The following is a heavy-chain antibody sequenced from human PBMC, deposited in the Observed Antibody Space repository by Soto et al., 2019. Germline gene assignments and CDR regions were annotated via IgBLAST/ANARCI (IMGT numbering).Heavy chain of an antibody. J-gene: IGHJ6*02. Sequence: DVQLEESGGGLVKPGGSLRLSCVASEFTFSVYSMNWVRQAPGKGLEWVSSISSGSSYIYYADSVKGRFTISRDNDKSSLFLHMNSLGVDVTAVYYCTRDRVKIRGGYYHYYGMDVWGQGTTVTVSS. CDR1: EFTFSVYS. CDR3: TRDRVKIRGGYYHYYGMDV. D-gene: IGHD3-10*01. V-gene: IGHV3-21*02. CDR2: ISSGSSYI.